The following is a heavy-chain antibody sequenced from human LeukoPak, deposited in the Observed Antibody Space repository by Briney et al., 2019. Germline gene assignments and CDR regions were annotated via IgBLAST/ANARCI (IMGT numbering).Heavy chain of an antibody. Sequence: GRSLRLSCAASEFTFSSYAMHWVRQAPGKGLEWVAVISYDGSNKYYADSVKGRFTISRDNSKNTLYLQMNSLRAEDTAVYYCARDSNYYDSSGYTDYWGQGTLVTVSS. CDR1: EFTFSSYA. CDR3: ARDSNYYDSSGYTDY. V-gene: IGHV3-30*04. CDR2: ISYDGSNK. J-gene: IGHJ4*02. D-gene: IGHD3-22*01.